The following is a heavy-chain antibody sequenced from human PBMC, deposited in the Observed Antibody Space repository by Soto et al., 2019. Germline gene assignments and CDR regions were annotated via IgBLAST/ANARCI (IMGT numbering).Heavy chain of an antibody. Sequence: VSLEFSCKGAGFSLTSYWFGWVRQMHGKGLEWMGIIYPGDSDTRYSPSFQGQVTISADKSISTAYLQWSSLKASDTAMYYCARSFRPIFAPLNVVVPAAMHYWGQGTLVTVSS. V-gene: IGHV5-51*01. J-gene: IGHJ4*02. CDR2: IYPGDSDT. CDR1: GFSLTSYW. D-gene: IGHD2-2*01. CDR3: ARSFRPIFAPLNVVVPAAMHY.